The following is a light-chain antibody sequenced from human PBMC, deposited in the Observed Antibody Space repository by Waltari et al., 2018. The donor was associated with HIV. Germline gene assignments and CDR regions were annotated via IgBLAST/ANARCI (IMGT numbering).Light chain of an antibody. J-gene: IGLJ2*01. CDR1: SSDVGAYNL. V-gene: IGLV2-23*02. CDR3: CSYAGRSTLEV. CDR2: EVN. Sequence: SALTQPASVSGSPGQSITISCTGTSSDVGAYNLVSWYQQHPCKAPKFIIYEVNKRPSEVSIRFSGSKSGNTASLTISGLQAEDEADYYCCSYAGRSTLEVFGGGTKVTVL.